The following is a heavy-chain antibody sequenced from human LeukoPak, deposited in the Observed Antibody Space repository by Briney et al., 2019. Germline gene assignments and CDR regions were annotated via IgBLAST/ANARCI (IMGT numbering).Heavy chain of an antibody. CDR2: IYYGGST. Sequence: SETLSLTCTVSGGSISSSSYYWGWIRQPPGKGLEWIGSIYYGGSTYYNPSLMSRVTISVDTSKNQFSLKLSSVTAADTAVYYCARRRPNWEDTFDYWGQGTLVTVSS. V-gene: IGHV4-39*01. CDR3: ARRRPNWEDTFDY. CDR1: GGSISSSSYY. D-gene: IGHD7-27*01. J-gene: IGHJ4*02.